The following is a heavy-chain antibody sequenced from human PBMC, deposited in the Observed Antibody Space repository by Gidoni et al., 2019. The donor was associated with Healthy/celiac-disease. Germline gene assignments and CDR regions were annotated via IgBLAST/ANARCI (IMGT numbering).Heavy chain of an antibody. J-gene: IGHJ5*02. CDR2: IIPIFGTA. Sequence: QVQLVQSGAEVKKPGSSVKVSCKASGGTFSSYAISWVRQAPGQGLEWMGGIIPIFGTANYAQKFQGRVTITADESTSTAYMELRSLRSEDTAVYYCARRNEPSGFLEWSNANWFDPWGQGTLVTVSS. CDR1: GGTFSSYA. V-gene: IGHV1-69*01. D-gene: IGHD3-3*01. CDR3: ARRNEPSGFLEWSNANWFDP.